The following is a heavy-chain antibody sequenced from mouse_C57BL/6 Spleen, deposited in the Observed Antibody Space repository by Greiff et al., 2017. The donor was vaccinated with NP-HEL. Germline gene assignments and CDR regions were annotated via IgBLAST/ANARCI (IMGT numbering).Heavy chain of an antibody. V-gene: IGHV14-4*01. CDR1: GFNIKDDY. Sequence: EVQLQQSGAELVRPGASVKLSCTASGFNIKDDYMHWVKQRPEQGLEWIGWIDPENGDTEYASKFQGKATITADTSSNTAYLQLSSLTSEDTAVYYCATGGVPWYFDVWGTGTTVTVSS. J-gene: IGHJ1*03. CDR3: ATGGVPWYFDV. CDR2: IDPENGDT.